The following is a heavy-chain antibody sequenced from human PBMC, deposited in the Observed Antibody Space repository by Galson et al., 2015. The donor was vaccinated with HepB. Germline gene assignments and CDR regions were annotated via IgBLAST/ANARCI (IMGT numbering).Heavy chain of an antibody. CDR1: GFMLSDNY. Sequence: SLRLSRAVSGFMLSDNYMSWIRQAPGKGLEWVANIKKDRSDTYYVDSVKGRFTISRDNAKNSLLLHMNSLNAEDTAVYYCARYYWADSYYMDVWGKGTTVTVSS. J-gene: IGHJ6*03. CDR2: IKKDRSDT. D-gene: IGHD3-10*01. CDR3: ARYYWADSYYMDV. V-gene: IGHV3-7*01.